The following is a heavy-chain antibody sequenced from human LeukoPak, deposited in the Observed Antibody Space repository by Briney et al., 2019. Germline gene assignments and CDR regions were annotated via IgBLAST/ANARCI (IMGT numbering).Heavy chain of an antibody. Sequence: ASVKVSCEASGYTFTYYGVSWVRQAPGQGLEWMGWISAYNGDTDYAQKLQGRVTLTTDTSTSTAYMELRSLRSDDTAVYYCARDGRFGELFDYWGQGTLATVSS. D-gene: IGHD3-10*01. V-gene: IGHV1-18*01. CDR2: ISAYNGDT. J-gene: IGHJ4*02. CDR3: ARDGRFGELFDY. CDR1: GYTFTYYG.